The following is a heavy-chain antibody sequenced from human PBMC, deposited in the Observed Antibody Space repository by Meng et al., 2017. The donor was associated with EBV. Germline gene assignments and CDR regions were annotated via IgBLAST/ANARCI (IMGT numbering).Heavy chain of an antibody. Sequence: QMAPAELVLTRAGAEVKVSCKRSGVNCIGYYMHWGRQDTGKGLEWMGRSNPNGGGTNYGKKFNGRATMTRDSSISTAYMELSRLVSDDTAVDYFARDLDWGQGTLVTVSS. CDR2: SNPNGGGT. J-gene: IGHJ4*02. CDR3: ARDLD. CDR1: GVNCIGYY. V-gene: IGHV1-2*06.